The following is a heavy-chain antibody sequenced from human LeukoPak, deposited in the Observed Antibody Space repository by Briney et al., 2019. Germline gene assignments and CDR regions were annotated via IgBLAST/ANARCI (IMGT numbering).Heavy chain of an antibody. Sequence: GYLSLSCAASGFPFSSYEMNWVRQAPGKGLEWVSYILSSGSTIYYADSVKGRFTISRDNPKNSLYLQMNNVRAEDTAVYYCARDQDIAVAGTNYYYYGMDVWGQGTTVTVSS. D-gene: IGHD6-19*01. J-gene: IGHJ6*02. CDR3: ARDQDIAVAGTNYYYYGMDV. CDR2: ILSSGSTI. V-gene: IGHV3-48*03. CDR1: GFPFSSYE.